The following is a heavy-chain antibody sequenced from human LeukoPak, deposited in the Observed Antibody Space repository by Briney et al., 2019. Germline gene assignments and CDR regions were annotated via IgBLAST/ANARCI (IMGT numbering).Heavy chain of an antibody. CDR2: IYYSGRI. V-gene: IGHV4-59*02. Sequence: SETLSLTCSVSGGSVSNDYWSWIRQSPGKGLEWIGYIYYSGRIDYNPSPKNRVTVSVDASNNWLSLKLSSVTAADTAVYYCARTSGSSTVWYFDLWGRGTLVTVS. CDR1: GGSVSNDY. CDR3: ARTSGSSTVWYFDL. J-gene: IGHJ2*01. D-gene: IGHD1-26*01.